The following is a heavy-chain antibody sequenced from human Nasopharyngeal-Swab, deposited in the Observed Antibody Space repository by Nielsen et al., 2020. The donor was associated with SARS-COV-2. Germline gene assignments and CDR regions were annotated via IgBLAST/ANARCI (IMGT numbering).Heavy chain of an antibody. J-gene: IGHJ3*02. V-gene: IGHV4-59*01. CDR2: SYYSVRT. CDR1: GGSISSYY. D-gene: IGHD3-10*01. CDR3: AWGKRILWFGESDLFDI. Sequence: SETLSLTCTVSGGSISSYYWNWIRQPPAQGLEWIGYSYYSVRTNYNPSLKSRVPISVDTSKNQFSLQLGSVTAADTAVYYCAWGKRILWFGESDLFDIWGQGTMVNVSS.